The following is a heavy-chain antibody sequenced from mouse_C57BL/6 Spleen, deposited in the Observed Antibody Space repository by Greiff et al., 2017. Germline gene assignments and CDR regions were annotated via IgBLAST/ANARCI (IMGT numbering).Heavy chain of an antibody. CDR2: ISSGSSTI. CDR3: AKSFYGNYVDYAMDY. Sequence: EVKLVESGGGLVKPGGSLKLSCAASGFTFSDYGMDWVRQAPEKGLEWVAYISSGSSTIYYADTVKGRFTISRDNAKNTLFLQMTSLRSEDTAMYYCAKSFYGNYVDYAMDYWGQGTSVTVSS. J-gene: IGHJ4*01. CDR1: GFTFSDYG. D-gene: IGHD2-10*01. V-gene: IGHV5-17*01.